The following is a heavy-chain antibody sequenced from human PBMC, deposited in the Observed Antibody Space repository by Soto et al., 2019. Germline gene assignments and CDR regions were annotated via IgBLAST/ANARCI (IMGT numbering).Heavy chain of an antibody. CDR1: GDSISSSY. V-gene: IGHV4-59*01. CDR3: ARGVLEWLLRDSYYYYMDV. D-gene: IGHD3-3*01. CDR2: IDDTGST. J-gene: IGHJ6*03. Sequence: QVQLQESGPGLVKPSETLSLTCTVSGDSISSSYWNWIRQAPGKGLEWIGYIDDTGSTNYNPSLKSRVPLSVDPSNNQYSLKLSSVTAADTAVYYCARGVLEWLLRDSYYYYMDVWGKGTTVTVSS.